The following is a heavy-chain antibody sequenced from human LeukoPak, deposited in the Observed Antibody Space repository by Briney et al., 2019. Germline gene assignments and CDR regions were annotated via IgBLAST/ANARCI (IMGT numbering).Heavy chain of an antibody. Sequence: PGGSLRLSCVASGFTFSSYAMHWVRQAPGKGLEYVSAISSNGGSTYYANSVKGRFTISRDNSKNTLYLQMGSLRAEDMAVYYCAREGSSGWYRNWFDPWGQGTLVTVSS. J-gene: IGHJ5*02. D-gene: IGHD6-19*01. CDR3: AREGSSGWYRNWFDP. CDR2: ISSNGGST. CDR1: GFTFSSYA. V-gene: IGHV3-64*01.